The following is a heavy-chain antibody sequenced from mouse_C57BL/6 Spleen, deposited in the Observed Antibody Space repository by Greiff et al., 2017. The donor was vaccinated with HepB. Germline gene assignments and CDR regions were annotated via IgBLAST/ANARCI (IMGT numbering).Heavy chain of an antibody. CDR3: ARDDYGLDY. J-gene: IGHJ2*01. D-gene: IGHD1-1*01. Sequence: EVKPMESGGGLVKPGGSLKLSCAASGFTFSSYAMSWVRQTPEKRLEWVATISDGGSYTYYPDNVKGRFTISRDNAKNNLYLQMSHLKSEDTAMYYCARDDYGLDYWGQGTTLTVSS. V-gene: IGHV5-4*01. CDR2: ISDGGSYT. CDR1: GFTFSSYA.